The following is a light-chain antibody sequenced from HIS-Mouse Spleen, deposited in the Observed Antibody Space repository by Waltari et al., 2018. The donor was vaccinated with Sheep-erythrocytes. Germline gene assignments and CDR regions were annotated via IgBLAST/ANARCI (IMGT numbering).Light chain of an antibody. CDR2: DAS. CDR3: QQFNNYPRT. J-gene: IGKJ1*01. Sequence: AIQLTQSPYSLSASVGDRVTITCRASQGISSALAWYQQKPGKAPKLLIYDASSLESGVPSRFSCSGSGTDFTLTISSLQPEDFATYYCQQFNNYPRTFGQGTKVEIK. CDR1: QGISSA. V-gene: IGKV1D-13*01.